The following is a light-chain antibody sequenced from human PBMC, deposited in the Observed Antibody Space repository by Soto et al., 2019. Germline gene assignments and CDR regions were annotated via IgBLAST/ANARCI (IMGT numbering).Light chain of an antibody. CDR3: QKYNSAPLT. Sequence: DIQMTQSPSSLSASVGDRVSITCRASQGISNYLAWCQQKPGKVPKVLIYAASTSQSGVPSRFSGSGSGTDFTPTISSLEPEDVATYYCQKYNSAPLTFGGGTKVEIK. V-gene: IGKV1-27*01. CDR2: AAS. CDR1: QGISNY. J-gene: IGKJ4*01.